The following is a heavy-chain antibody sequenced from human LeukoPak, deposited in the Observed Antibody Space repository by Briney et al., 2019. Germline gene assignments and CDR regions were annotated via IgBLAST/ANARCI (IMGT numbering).Heavy chain of an antibody. CDR3: ATWLVATDAFDI. V-gene: IGHV3-66*02. Sequence: PGGSLRLSCAASGFTVSSNYMGWVRQAPGKGLDWVSVIYSGGSTYYADSVKGRFTISRDNSKNTLYLQMNSLRAEDTAVYYCATWLVATDAFDIWGQGTMVTVSS. CDR1: GFTVSSNY. CDR2: IYSGGST. J-gene: IGHJ3*02. D-gene: IGHD6-19*01.